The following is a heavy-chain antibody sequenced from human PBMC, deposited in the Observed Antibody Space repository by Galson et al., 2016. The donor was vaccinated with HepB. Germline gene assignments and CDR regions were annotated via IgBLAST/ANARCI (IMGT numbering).Heavy chain of an antibody. CDR2: ISGSGFNT. CDR1: GFPFGSYA. J-gene: IGHJ4*02. CDR3: AQDSRGYDQPFDC. Sequence: SLRLSCAASGFPFGSYAMSWVRQAPGQGLEWVSAISGSGFNTYYAASVKRRFTISRDHSKNTLYRQMNSLRAEATAVYYCAQDSRGYDQPFDCWGQGTLVTVSS. V-gene: IGHV3-23*01. D-gene: IGHD5-12*01.